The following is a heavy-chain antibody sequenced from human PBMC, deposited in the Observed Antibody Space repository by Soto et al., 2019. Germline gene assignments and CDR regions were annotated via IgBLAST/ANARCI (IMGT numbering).Heavy chain of an antibody. CDR1: GYTFNAFY. D-gene: IGHD4-17*01. V-gene: IGHV1-46*02. CDR3: ARVALGYDYADV. Sequence: QVQLVQSGAEVKKPGASVKVSCKAFGYTFNAFYMHWVRQAPGQGLEWMGVSNPSGDGTSYAQKFQGRVTMTRDTSTSTVYMELSSLRSEDTAVYYCARVALGYDYADVWGQGTTVTVSS. CDR2: SNPSGDGT. J-gene: IGHJ6*02.